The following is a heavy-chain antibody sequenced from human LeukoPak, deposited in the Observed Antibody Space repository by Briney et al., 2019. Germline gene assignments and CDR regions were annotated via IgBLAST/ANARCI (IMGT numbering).Heavy chain of an antibody. D-gene: IGHD6-13*01. Sequence: TGGSLRLSCAASGFTFSSYAMSWVRQAPGKGLEWVSAISGSGGSTYYADSVKGRFTISRDNSKNTLYLQMNSLRPDDTAVYYCAKDRAGGSVWYAFDPWGQGTLVTVSS. CDR3: AKDRAGGSVWYAFDP. V-gene: IGHV3-23*01. CDR1: GFTFSSYA. CDR2: ISGSGGST. J-gene: IGHJ5*02.